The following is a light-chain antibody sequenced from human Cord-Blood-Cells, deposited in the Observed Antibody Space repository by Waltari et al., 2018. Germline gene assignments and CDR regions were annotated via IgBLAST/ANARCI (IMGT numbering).Light chain of an antibody. V-gene: IGKV3-15*01. CDR2: GAS. J-gene: IGKJ2*03. CDR1: QSVSSN. CDR3: QQYNNWPYS. Sequence: EIVMMQSPATLSVSPGERATLPCRASQSVSSNLACYQQKPGQAPRLLIYGASTRATGIPARFSGSGSGTEFTLTISSLQSEDFAVYYCQQYNNWPYSFGQGTKLEIK.